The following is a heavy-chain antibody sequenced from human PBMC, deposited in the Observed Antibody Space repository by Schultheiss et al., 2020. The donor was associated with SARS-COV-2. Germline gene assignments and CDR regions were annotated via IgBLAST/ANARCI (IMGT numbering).Heavy chain of an antibody. CDR1: GGSFSGYY. CDR3: ARAGGSYDY. CDR2: INHSGST. V-gene: IGHV4-34*01. Sequence: GSLRLSCAVYGGSFSGYYWSWIRQPPGKGLEWIGEINHSGSTNYNPSLKSRVTISVDTSKNQFSLKLSSVTAADTAVYYCARAGGSYDYWGQGTLVTVSS. D-gene: IGHD1-26*01. J-gene: IGHJ4*02.